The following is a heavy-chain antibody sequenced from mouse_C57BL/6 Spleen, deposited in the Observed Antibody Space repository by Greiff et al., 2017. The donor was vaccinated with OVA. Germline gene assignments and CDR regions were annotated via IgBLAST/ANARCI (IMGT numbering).Heavy chain of an antibody. CDR3: ARDDYYGSRGDY. CDR1: GYSFTGYY. V-gene: IGHV1-42*01. Sequence: VQLKESGPELVKPGASVKISCKASGYSFTGYYMNWVKQSPEKSLEWIGEINPSTGGTTYNQKFKAKATLTVDKSSSTAYMQLKSLTSEDSAVYYCARDDYYGSRGDYWGQGTTLTVSS. D-gene: IGHD1-1*01. J-gene: IGHJ2*01. CDR2: INPSTGGT.